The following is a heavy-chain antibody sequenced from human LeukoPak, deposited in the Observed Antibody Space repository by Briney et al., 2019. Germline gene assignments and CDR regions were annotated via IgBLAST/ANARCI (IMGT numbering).Heavy chain of an antibody. J-gene: IGHJ4*02. CDR2: VNPNDGST. CDR1: GYTFTSYD. Sequence: ASVKVSCKASGYTFTSYDINWVRQAPGQGLEWMGIVNPNDGSTSYAQKFQGRVTMTRETSTSTVYMELNSLRSEDTAVYYCARDSPYDRDGYYFDYWGQGTLVTVSS. D-gene: IGHD3-22*01. V-gene: IGHV1-46*01. CDR3: ARDSPYDRDGYYFDY.